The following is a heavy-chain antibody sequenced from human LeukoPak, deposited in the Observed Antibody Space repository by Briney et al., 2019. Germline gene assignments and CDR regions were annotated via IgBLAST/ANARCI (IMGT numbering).Heavy chain of an antibody. CDR2: IRYDGSNK. CDR3: ADLIVVVPAAIRSGF. J-gene: IGHJ4*02. Sequence: PGGSLRLSCAASGFTFSGYGMHWVRQAPGKGLEWVAFIRYDGSNKYYADSVKGRFTISRDNSKNTLYLQMNSLRAEDTAVYYCADLIVVVPAAIRSGFWGQGTLVTVSS. V-gene: IGHV3-30*02. CDR1: GFTFSGYG. D-gene: IGHD2-2*02.